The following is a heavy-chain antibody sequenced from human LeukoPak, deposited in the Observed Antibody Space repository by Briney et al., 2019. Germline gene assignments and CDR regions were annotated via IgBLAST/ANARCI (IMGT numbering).Heavy chain of an antibody. J-gene: IGHJ4*02. CDR3: AKLYSSSSRGGYY. CDR2: IYSTGRT. Sequence: GGSLRLSCTASGFSVSSNYMSWVRQAPGKGLEWVSVIYSTGRTYYADSVKGRFTISRDNSKNTLYLQMNSLRAEDTAVYYCAKLYSSSSRGGYYWGQGTLVTVSS. CDR1: GFSVSSNY. V-gene: IGHV3-66*01. D-gene: IGHD6-13*01.